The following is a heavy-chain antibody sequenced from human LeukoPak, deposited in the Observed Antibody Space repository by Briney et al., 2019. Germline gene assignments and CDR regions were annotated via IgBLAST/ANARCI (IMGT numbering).Heavy chain of an antibody. Sequence: GGSLRLSCAASGFTFSSYEMNWVRQAPGKGLEWVSYISSNGSLKYYADSVKGGFTISRDNVRNSLYLQMNSLRVEDTAVYYCARDGAPRTDYWGQGTLVTVSS. CDR1: GFTFSSYE. CDR2: ISSNGSLK. V-gene: IGHV3-48*03. D-gene: IGHD3-16*01. J-gene: IGHJ4*02. CDR3: ARDGAPRTDY.